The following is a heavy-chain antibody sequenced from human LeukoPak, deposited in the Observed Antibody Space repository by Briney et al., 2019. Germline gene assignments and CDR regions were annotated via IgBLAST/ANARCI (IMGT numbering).Heavy chain of an antibody. Sequence: GGSLRLSCAASGFTFSSYSMNWVRQAPGKGLERVSSISSSSSYIYYADSVKGRFTISRDNAKNSLYLQMNSLRAEDTAVYYCARDVLYYYGSGSSAGWFDPWGQGTLVTVSS. CDR3: ARDVLYYYGSGSSAGWFDP. CDR1: GFTFSSYS. J-gene: IGHJ5*02. V-gene: IGHV3-21*01. D-gene: IGHD3-10*01. CDR2: ISSSSSYI.